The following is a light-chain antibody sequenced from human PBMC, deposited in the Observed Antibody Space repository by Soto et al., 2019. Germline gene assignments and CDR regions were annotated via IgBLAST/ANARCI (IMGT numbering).Light chain of an antibody. CDR2: GAS. CDR3: QQYGSSRT. CDR1: QSVSSSY. V-gene: IGKV3-20*01. J-gene: IGKJ1*01. Sequence: EIVLTQSPGTLSLSPRERATLSCRASQSVSSSYLAWYQQKPGQAPRLLIYGASSRATGIPDRFSGSGSGTDFTLTISRLEPEDFAVYYCQQYGSSRTFDQGTQVEIK.